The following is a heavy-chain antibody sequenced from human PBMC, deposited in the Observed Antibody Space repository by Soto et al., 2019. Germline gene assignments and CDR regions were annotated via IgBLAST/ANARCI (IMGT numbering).Heavy chain of an antibody. CDR1: GSTFTGYY. CDR2: INPNSGCT. V-gene: IGHV1-2*04. CDR3: ARGHVVVVAANYYYYGMEV. Sequence: ASLKVSCKSSGSTFTGYYMHCGRHAPGQGRELMGWINPNSGCTNYAQKFQGWVTMTRDTSISTAYMELSRLRSDDTAVYYCARGHVVVVAANYYYYGMEVWGQGTTVTVSS. J-gene: IGHJ6*02. D-gene: IGHD2-15*01.